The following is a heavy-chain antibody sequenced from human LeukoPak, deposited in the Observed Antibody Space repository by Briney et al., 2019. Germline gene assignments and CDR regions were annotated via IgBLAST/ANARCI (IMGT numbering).Heavy chain of an antibody. V-gene: IGHV3-30*18. J-gene: IGHJ4*02. CDR3: AKSMGRRVEEISSFDI. D-gene: IGHD2/OR15-2a*01. Sequence: GGSLSLSCAASGFTFSTYDMHWVRQAAGTGLEWVAVVSYDGRKTSYAASVKGRFTISRDNSKNTVSLQMDSLRVEDTALFYCAKSMGRRVEEISSFDIWGQGIQVIVSS. CDR2: VSYDGRKT. CDR1: GFTFSTYD.